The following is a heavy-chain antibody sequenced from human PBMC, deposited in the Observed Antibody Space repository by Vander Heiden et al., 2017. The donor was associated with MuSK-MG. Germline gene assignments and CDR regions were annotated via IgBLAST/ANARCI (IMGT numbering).Heavy chain of an antibody. D-gene: IGHD3-16*01. Sequence: EVRLVESGGGLVQPGGSLSLSCAASGFTFSSYWMSWVRQAAGKGLEWVANIKQDGSEKYYVDSVKGRFTISRDNAKNSLYLQMNRLRAEDTAVYYCAKRGGGGYYYYYMDVWGKGTTVTVSS. CDR3: AKRGGGGYYYYYMDV. J-gene: IGHJ6*03. CDR1: GFTFSSYW. V-gene: IGHV3-7*01. CDR2: IKQDGSEK.